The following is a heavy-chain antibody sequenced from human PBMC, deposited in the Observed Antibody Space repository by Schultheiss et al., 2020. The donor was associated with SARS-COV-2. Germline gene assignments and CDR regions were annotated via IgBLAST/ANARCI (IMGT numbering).Heavy chain of an antibody. Sequence: ASVKVSCKASGYTFTGYYMHWVRQAPGQGLEWMGWINPNSGGTNYAQKFQGRVTMTRDTSISTAYMELSRLRSDDTAVYYCARDVFGGAWKVGATRYWGQGTLVTVSS. D-gene: IGHD1-26*01. V-gene: IGHV1-2*02. J-gene: IGHJ4*02. CDR2: INPNSGGT. CDR1: GYTFTGYY. CDR3: ARDVFGGAWKVGATRY.